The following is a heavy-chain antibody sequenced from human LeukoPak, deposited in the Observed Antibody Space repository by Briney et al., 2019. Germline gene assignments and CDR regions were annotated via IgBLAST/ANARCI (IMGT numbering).Heavy chain of an antibody. CDR1: GFTFSGSA. CDR2: IRSKANSYAT. D-gene: IGHD6-6*01. Sequence: GGSLRLSCAASGFTFSGSAMHWVRQASGKGLEWVGRIRSKANSYATAYAASVKGRFTISRDDSKNTAYLQMNSLETDDTAVYYCTRHDVSSSSSSAEYYYMDVWGKGTTVTVSS. CDR3: TRHDVSSSSSSAEYYYMDV. V-gene: IGHV3-73*01. J-gene: IGHJ6*03.